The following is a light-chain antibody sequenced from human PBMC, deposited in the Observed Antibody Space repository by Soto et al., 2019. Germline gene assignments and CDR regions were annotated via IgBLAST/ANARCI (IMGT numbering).Light chain of an antibody. CDR1: QSVSNN. V-gene: IGKV3-15*01. J-gene: IGKJ5*01. Sequence: IVLTQSPGALSLSPGERATRSCRASQSVSNNYLAWYQQKPGQAPRLLIYGASTRATGLPARFSGSGSGTQFTLTISSLQSEDFAVYYCQQYNNWPITFGQGTRLEI. CDR3: QQYNNWPIT. CDR2: GAS.